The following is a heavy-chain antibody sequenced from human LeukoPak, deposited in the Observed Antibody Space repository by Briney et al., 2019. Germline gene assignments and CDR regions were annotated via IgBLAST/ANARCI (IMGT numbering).Heavy chain of an antibody. D-gene: IGHD6-13*01. V-gene: IGHV4-34*01. Sequence: SETLSLTCAVYGGSFSGYYWSWIRQPPGKGLEWIGEINHSGSTNYNPPLKSRVTISVDKSKNQFSLKLSSVTAADTAVYYCARVVGYSSSHDAFDIWGQGTMVTVSS. CDR2: INHSGST. J-gene: IGHJ3*02. CDR1: GGSFSGYY. CDR3: ARVVGYSSSHDAFDI.